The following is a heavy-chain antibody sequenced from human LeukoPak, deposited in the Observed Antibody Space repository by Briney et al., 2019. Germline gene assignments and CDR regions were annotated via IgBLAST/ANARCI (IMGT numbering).Heavy chain of an antibody. D-gene: IGHD2-2*01. Sequence: GGSLRLSCTVSGFTVSSNSMSWVRQAPGKGLEWVSFIYSDNTHYSDSVKGRFTISRDNSKNTLYLQMNSLRAEDTAVYYCTASDHLYCSRSSCHFDYWGQGTLVTVAS. CDR1: GFTVSSNS. CDR3: TASDHLYCSRSSCHFDY. V-gene: IGHV3-53*01. J-gene: IGHJ4*02. CDR2: IYSDNT.